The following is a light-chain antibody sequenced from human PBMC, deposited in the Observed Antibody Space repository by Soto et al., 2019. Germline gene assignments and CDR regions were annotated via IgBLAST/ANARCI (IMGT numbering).Light chain of an antibody. J-gene: IGKJ1*01. V-gene: IGKV1-5*03. CDR1: QTISSW. Sequence: DIHMTQSPSPLSGSVGDRVTIAFRASQTISSWLAWYQQKPGKAPKLLIYKASTLKSGVPSRFSGSGSGTEFTLTISSLQPDDFATYYCQHYNSYSEAFGQGTKVDIK. CDR2: KAS. CDR3: QHYNSYSEA.